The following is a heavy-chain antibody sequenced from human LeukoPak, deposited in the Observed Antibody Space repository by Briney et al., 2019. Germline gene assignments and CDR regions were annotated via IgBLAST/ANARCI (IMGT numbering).Heavy chain of an antibody. V-gene: IGHV4-31*03. Sequence: SETLSLTCTVSGGSISSGGYYWRWIRQHPGKGLEWIGYIYYSGSTYYNPSLKSRVTISVDTSKNQFSLKLSSVTAADTAVYYCARDRYGGTYFDYWGQGTLVTVSS. D-gene: IGHD4-23*01. CDR3: ARDRYGGTYFDY. CDR2: IYYSGST. J-gene: IGHJ4*02. CDR1: GGSISSGGYY.